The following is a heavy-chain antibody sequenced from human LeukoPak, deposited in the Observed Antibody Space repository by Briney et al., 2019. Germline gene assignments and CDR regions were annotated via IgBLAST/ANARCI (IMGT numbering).Heavy chain of an antibody. J-gene: IGHJ4*02. D-gene: IGHD4-11*01. Sequence: SVKVSCKASGGTFSNNAINWVRQAPGQGLEWMGGIIPIFGTANYAQKFQGSVSITADESMRTAYMELYSLRSDDTAVYYCAKNTVTPSRTWYYFDSWGQGTLVTVSS. CDR2: IIPIFGTA. V-gene: IGHV1-69*13. CDR3: AKNTVTPSRTWYYFDS. CDR1: GGTFSNNA.